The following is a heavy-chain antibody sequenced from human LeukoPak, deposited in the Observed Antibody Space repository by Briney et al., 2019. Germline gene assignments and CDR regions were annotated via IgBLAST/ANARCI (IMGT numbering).Heavy chain of an antibody. CDR1: GFTFSGCG. J-gene: IGHJ4*02. Sequence: GGSLRLSCAASGFTFSGCGMIWVRQAPGKGLEWVSGISGSGSSTYYADSVRGRFTISRDNSKNALYLQMNSLRAEDTAVYYCAKEIHDSSGYYSYFDYWGQGTLVTVSS. D-gene: IGHD3-22*01. CDR3: AKEIHDSSGYYSYFDY. V-gene: IGHV3-23*01. CDR2: ISGSGSST.